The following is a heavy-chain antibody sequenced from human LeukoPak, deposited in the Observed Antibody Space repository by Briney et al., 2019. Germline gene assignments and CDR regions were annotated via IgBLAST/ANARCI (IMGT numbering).Heavy chain of an antibody. V-gene: IGHV3-48*01. CDR3: ARDPTAVSNEAQYYFDY. J-gene: IGHJ4*02. D-gene: IGHD4-17*01. CDR2: IRSSSET. Sequence: GGSLRLSCAASGFIFSQYSMNWVRQAPGKGLEWVSHIRSSSETFYADSVKGRFTISRDNSKNTMYLQMNSLRVEDTAVYYCARDPTAVSNEAQYYFDYWGQGTLVTVSS. CDR1: GFIFSQYS.